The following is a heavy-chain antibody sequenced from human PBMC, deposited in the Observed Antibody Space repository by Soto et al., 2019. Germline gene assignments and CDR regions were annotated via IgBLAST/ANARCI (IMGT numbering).Heavy chain of an antibody. CDR3: AKAHVMVVAGSTFDY. V-gene: IGHV4-31*09. CDR2: IYQSGST. J-gene: IGHJ4*01. D-gene: IGHD6-19*01. Sequence: SESLSLACPVSGGSISSGGYYWTWIRQHPGEGLEWIGYIYQSGSTYYNPSLKSRVTVSVDKSNNQFSLKLRSVTAADTAVYYCAKAHVMVVAGSTFDYWGHGTLVTVSS. CDR1: GGSISSGGYY.